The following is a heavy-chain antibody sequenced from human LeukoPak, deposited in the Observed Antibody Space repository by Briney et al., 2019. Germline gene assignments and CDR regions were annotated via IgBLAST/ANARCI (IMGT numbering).Heavy chain of an antibody. D-gene: IGHD2-21*01. Sequence: SCKASGGTFSSYAMSWVRQAPGKGLEWVSAISGSGGSTYYADSVKGRFTISRDNSKNTLYLQMNSLRAEDTAVYYCAKLWWSASSSVYWGQGTLVTVSS. J-gene: IGHJ4*02. CDR3: AKLWWSASSSVY. CDR2: ISGSGGST. CDR1: GGTFSSYA. V-gene: IGHV3-23*01.